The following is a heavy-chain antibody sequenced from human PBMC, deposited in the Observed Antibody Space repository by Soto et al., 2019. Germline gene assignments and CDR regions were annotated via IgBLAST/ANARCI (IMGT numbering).Heavy chain of an antibody. V-gene: IGHV3-21*01. Sequence: VGSLRLSCAASGFTFSSYSMNWVRQAPGKGLEWVSSISSSSSYIYYADSVKGRFTISRDNAKNSLYLQMNSLRAEDTAVYYCASSYYYGSGRPHYYGMDVWGQGTTVTVSS. J-gene: IGHJ6*02. CDR3: ASSYYYGSGRPHYYGMDV. CDR2: ISSSSSYI. CDR1: GFTFSSYS. D-gene: IGHD3-10*01.